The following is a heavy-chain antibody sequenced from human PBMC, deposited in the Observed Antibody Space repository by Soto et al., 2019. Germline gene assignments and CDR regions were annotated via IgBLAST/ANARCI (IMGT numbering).Heavy chain of an antibody. CDR3: AAAQGETGTNDY. CDR1: GGSISSSSYY. J-gene: IGHJ4*02. D-gene: IGHD1-1*01. CDR2: IYYSGST. Sequence: SETLSLTCTVSGGSISSSSYYWGWIRQPPGKGLEWIGSIYYSGSTYYNPSLKSRVTISVDTSKNQFSLKLSSVTAADTAVYYCAAAQGETGTNDYWGQGTLVTVS. V-gene: IGHV4-39*07.